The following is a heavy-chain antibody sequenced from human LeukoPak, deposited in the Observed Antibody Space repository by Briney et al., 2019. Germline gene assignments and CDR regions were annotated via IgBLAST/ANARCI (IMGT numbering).Heavy chain of an antibody. V-gene: IGHV1-69*05. D-gene: IGHD6-6*01. J-gene: IGHJ6*03. CDR3: ARGVLGGRQLVGAPYYYYMDV. CDR1: GGTFSSYA. CDR2: IIPIFGTA. Sequence: SSVKVSCKASGGTFSSYAISWVRQAPGQGLEWMGGIIPIFGTANYAQKFQGRVTITTDESTSTAYMELSSLRSEDTAVYYCARGVLGGRQLVGAPYYYYMDVWGKGTTVTVSS.